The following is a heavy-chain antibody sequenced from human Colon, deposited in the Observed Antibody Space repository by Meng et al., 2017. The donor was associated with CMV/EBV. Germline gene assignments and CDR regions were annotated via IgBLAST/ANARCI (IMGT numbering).Heavy chain of an antibody. D-gene: IGHD2-2*01. V-gene: IGHV4-59*01. CDR2: IYSGGSA. Sequence: SETLSLTCNVSGGSMSSYYWTWIRQSPGKGLEWIGYIYSGGSANYNPSLKSRVTMSIDTSKNQFSLTLFSVTAADTAVYYCARDVMLPAPFFDPWGQGTLVTVSS. J-gene: IGHJ5*02. CDR1: GGSMSSYY. CDR3: ARDVMLPAPFFDP.